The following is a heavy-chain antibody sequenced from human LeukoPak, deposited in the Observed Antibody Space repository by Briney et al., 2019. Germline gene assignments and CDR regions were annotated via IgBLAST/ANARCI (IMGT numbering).Heavy chain of an antibody. CDR2: VYWDEDK. V-gene: IGHV2-5*02. D-gene: IGHD4-23*01. CDR3: AVLGYGDNSGVHFDY. Sequence: SGPTLLNPTQTLTLTCTFFGFSFSSTEPGVGWIRQPPGKALEWLALVYWDEDKRYSPSLKSRLTIIKDSSKNQVVLTMTNMDPVDTATYYCAVLGYGDNSGVHFDYWGQGTQVTVSS. CDR1: GFSFSSTEPG. J-gene: IGHJ4*02.